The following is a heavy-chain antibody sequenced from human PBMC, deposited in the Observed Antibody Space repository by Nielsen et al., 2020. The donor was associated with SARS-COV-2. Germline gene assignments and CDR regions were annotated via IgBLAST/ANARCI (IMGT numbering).Heavy chain of an antibody. J-gene: IGHJ6*03. D-gene: IGHD5-24*01. V-gene: IGHV4-59*12. Sequence: WIRQPPGKGLEWIGYIYYSGSTNYNPSLKSRVTISVDTSKNQFSLKLSSVTAADTAVYYCAREMATIHFYYYYMDVWGKGTTVTVSS. CDR2: IYYSGST. CDR3: AREMATIHFYYYYMDV.